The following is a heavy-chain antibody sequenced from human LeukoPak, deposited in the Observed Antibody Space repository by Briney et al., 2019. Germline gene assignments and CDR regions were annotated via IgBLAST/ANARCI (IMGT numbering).Heavy chain of an antibody. Sequence: GGSLRLSCAASGFTFSSYAMSWVRQAPGKGLEWVSAISGSGGSTYYADSVKGRFTISRDNSKNTLYLQMNSLRAEDTAVYYCARDHCSSTSCYKGMDVWGQGTTVTVSS. CDR3: ARDHCSSTSCYKGMDV. CDR1: GFTFSSYA. D-gene: IGHD2-2*02. CDR2: ISGSGGST. J-gene: IGHJ6*02. V-gene: IGHV3-23*01.